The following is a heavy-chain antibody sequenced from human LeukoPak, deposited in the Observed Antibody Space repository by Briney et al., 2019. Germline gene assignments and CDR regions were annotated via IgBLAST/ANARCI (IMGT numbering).Heavy chain of an antibody. V-gene: IGHV3-7*01. CDR1: GFTFNNYW. CDR3: ARSYYDNSGSFGF. J-gene: IGHJ4*02. Sequence: GGSLRLSCAASGFTFNNYWMNWVRQAPGKGLEWVANIKQDGSETYYVDSVKGRFTISRDNAKNSVYLQMNSLRAEDTAVYYCARSYYDNSGSFGFWGQGTLVTVSS. CDR2: IKQDGSET. D-gene: IGHD3-22*01.